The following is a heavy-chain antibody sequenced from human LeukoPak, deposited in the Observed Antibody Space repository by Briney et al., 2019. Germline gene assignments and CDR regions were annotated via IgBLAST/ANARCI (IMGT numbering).Heavy chain of an antibody. J-gene: IGHJ4*02. D-gene: IGHD2-15*01. CDR1: GGSISSGDYY. V-gene: IGHV4-30-4*08. Sequence: SQTLSLTCTVSGGSISSGDYYWSWIRQPPGKGLEWIGYIYYSGSTYYNPSLKSRVTISVDTSKNQFSLKLSSVTAADTAVYYCARAYCSGGSCYSSDYWGQGTLVTVSS. CDR3: ARAYCSGGSCYSSDY. CDR2: IYYSGST.